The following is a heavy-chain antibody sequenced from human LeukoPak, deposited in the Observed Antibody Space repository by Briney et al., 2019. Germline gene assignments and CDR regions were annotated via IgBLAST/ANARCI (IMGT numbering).Heavy chain of an antibody. CDR3: AREAGVPMD. D-gene: IGHD2-8*01. J-gene: IGHJ4*02. CDR1: GGSISSYY. Sequence: SETLSLTCTVSGGSISSYYWSWLRQPPGKGLEWIGYIYYSGSTNYNPSLKSRVTISVDTSKNQFSLKLSSVTAADTAVYYCAREAGVPMDWGQGTLVTVSS. CDR2: IYYSGST. V-gene: IGHV4-59*01.